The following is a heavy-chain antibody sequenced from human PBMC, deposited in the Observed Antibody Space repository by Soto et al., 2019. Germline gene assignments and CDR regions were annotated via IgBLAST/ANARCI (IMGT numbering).Heavy chain of an antibody. Sequence: PGGSLRLSCAASGFTFSNAWMNWVRQAPGKGLEWVGRIKSKTDGGTTDYAAPVKGRFTISRDDSKNTLYLQMNSLKTEDTAVYFCTTVDTAMVWYYYYGMDVWGQGTTVTVSS. D-gene: IGHD5-18*01. V-gene: IGHV3-15*07. CDR2: IKSKTDGGTT. J-gene: IGHJ6*02. CDR3: TTVDTAMVWYYYYGMDV. CDR1: GFTFSNAW.